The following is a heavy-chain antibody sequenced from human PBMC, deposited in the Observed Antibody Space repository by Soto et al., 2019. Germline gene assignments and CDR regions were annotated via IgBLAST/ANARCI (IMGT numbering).Heavy chain of an antibody. V-gene: IGHV3-23*01. CDR1: GFTFGSYA. D-gene: IGHD2-21*01. CDR2: FGGGGGRN. Sequence: GGSLRLSCAASGFTFGSYAMSWVRQAQGKGLEWVSAFGGGGGRNYYADSVKGRFTISGDNSKNTLYLQMNSLRAEDTAVYYCAKKSIPEYYYMDVWGKGTTVTVSS. J-gene: IGHJ6*03. CDR3: AKKSIPEYYYMDV.